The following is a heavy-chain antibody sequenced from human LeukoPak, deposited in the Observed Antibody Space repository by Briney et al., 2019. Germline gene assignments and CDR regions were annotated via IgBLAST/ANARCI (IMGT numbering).Heavy chain of an antibody. Sequence: GGSLRLSCAASGFTFSSYWMHWVRQAHGKGLVWVSRINTDGSSTYHVDSVKGRFTISRDNAKNTLYLQLNSLRVEDTAVYYCARCGYCSGGDCSLSCPDFWGQGTLVTVSS. CDR1: GFTFSSYW. V-gene: IGHV3-74*01. D-gene: IGHD2-21*02. CDR2: INTDGSST. J-gene: IGHJ4*02. CDR3: ARCGYCSGGDCSLSCPDF.